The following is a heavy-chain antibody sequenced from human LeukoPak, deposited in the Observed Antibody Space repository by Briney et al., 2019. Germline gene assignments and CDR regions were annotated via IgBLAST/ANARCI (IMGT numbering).Heavy chain of an antibody. CDR3: ARGPYPYSSSWYYYYYGMDV. D-gene: IGHD6-13*01. CDR2: FDPEDGET. CDR1: GYTLTELS. J-gene: IGHJ6*02. V-gene: IGHV1-24*01. Sequence: ASVKVSCKVSGYTLTELSMHWVRQAPGKGLEWMGGFDPEDGETIYAQKFQGRVTMTEDTSTDTAYMELSSLRSEDTAVYYCARGPYPYSSSWYYYYYGMDVWGQGTTVTVSS.